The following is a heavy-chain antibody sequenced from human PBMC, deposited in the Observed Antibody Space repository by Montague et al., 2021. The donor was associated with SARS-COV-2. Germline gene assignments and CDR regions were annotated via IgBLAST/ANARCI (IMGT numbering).Heavy chain of an antibody. J-gene: IGHJ6*02. Sequence: SETLSLTCTVSGGSISSYYWSWIRQPAGKGLEWIGRIYTSGSTNYNPSLKSRVTMSVDTSKNQFSLKLGSVTAADTAVYCCARLYDSSSYYYGMDVWGQGTTVTVSS. CDR3: ARLYDSSSYYYGMDV. CDR1: GGSISSYY. D-gene: IGHD5/OR15-5a*01. V-gene: IGHV4-4*07. CDR2: IYTSGST.